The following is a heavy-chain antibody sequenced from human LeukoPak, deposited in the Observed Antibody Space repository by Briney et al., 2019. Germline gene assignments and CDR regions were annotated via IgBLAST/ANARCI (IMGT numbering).Heavy chain of an antibody. Sequence: SETLSLTCAVYGGSFSGYYWSWIRQPPGKGLEWIGEINHSGSTNYNPSLKSRVTISVDTSKNQFSLKLSSVTAADTAVYYCARVGYCSGGSCYSEAPYYYGMDVWGQGTTVTVSS. CDR2: INHSGST. CDR3: ARVGYCSGGSCYSEAPYYYGMDV. CDR1: GGSFSGYY. J-gene: IGHJ6*02. D-gene: IGHD2-15*01. V-gene: IGHV4-34*01.